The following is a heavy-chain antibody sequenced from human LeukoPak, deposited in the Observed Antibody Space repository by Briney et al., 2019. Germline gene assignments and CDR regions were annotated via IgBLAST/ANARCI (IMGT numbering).Heavy chain of an antibody. D-gene: IGHD6-19*01. Sequence: SQTLSLTCAISGDSVSSHSAAWHWIRQSPSRGLEWLGRTYYRSKWYNDYAVSVKSPITITPDTSKNHFSLQLNSVTPEDTSVYYCVRQYSSGWSYYYGMDVWGQGTTVTVSS. CDR1: GDSVSSHSAA. J-gene: IGHJ6*02. CDR3: VRQYSSGWSYYYGMDV. V-gene: IGHV6-1*01. CDR2: TYYRSKWYN.